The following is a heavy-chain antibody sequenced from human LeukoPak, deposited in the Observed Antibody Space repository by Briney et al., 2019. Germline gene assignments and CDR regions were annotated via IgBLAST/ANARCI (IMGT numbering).Heavy chain of an antibody. J-gene: IGHJ3*02. Sequence: SETLSLTCDVSGYSIRTGYYWGWVRQPPGKDLEWIGSVYHSGSTYYNPSLKGRVNILVDTSKNQFSLSLTSVTAADTAVYYCARSYFSVGAFDIWGQGTMVTVSS. CDR2: VYHSGST. CDR1: GYSIRTGYY. CDR3: ARSYFSVGAFDI. D-gene: IGHD2/OR15-2a*01. V-gene: IGHV4-38-2*01.